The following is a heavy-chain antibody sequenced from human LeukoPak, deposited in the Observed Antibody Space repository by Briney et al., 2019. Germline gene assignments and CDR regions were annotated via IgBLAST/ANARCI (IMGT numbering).Heavy chain of an antibody. CDR3: ARRRDYYDKGGFDY. D-gene: IGHD3-22*01. V-gene: IGHV5-51*01. J-gene: IGHJ4*02. CDR1: GYSFNTYW. Sequence: GESLKISCKGSGYSFNTYWIGWVRQMPGKGLEWMGVIYPDNSDTKHSPSLQGQVTISADKSISTAYLQWSSLKASDTAMYYCARRRDYYDKGGFDYWGQGTLVTVSS. CDR2: IYPDNSDT.